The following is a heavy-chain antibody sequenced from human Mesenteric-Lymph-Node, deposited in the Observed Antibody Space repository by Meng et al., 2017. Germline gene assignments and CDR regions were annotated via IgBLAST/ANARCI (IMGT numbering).Heavy chain of an antibody. CDR2: VYHRGDT. CDR1: GDSISGDIW. V-gene: IGHV4-4*03. Sequence: QVQLQGSGPGLLKPPGLPSLTCTVSGDSISGDIWWSWVRQPPGKGLEWIGEVYHRGDTNYNPSLKSRVVISVDRSKNQFSLNLSSVTAADTAVYYCGRDQGRQLINHWGQGTLVTVSS. J-gene: IGHJ4*02. D-gene: IGHD1-1*01. CDR3: GRDQGRQLINH.